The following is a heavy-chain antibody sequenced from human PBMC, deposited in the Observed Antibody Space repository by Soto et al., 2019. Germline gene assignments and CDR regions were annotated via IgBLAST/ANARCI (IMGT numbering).Heavy chain of an antibody. J-gene: IGHJ6*04. Sequence: SVKVSCKASGGTFSSYAISWVLRAPGQGLEWMGGIIPTFGTANYAQKFHGRVTITADESTSTAYMELSSLRSEVTAVYYCARDPIAARGPYCCVDFWGKGTTITVSS. CDR2: IIPTFGTA. CDR3: ARDPIAARGPYCCVDF. CDR1: GGTFSSYA. V-gene: IGHV1-69*13. D-gene: IGHD2-15*01.